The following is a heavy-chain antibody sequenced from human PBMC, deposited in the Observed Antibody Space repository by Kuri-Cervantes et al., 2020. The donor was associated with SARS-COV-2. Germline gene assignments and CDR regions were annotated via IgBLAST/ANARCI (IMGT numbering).Heavy chain of an antibody. CDR3: ARGDLGVTIFGVGAFDI. D-gene: IGHD3-3*01. Sequence: ASVKVSCKASGYTFTDYYMYWVRQAPGQGLEWMGWMNPNSGNTGYAQKFQGRVTITRNTSISTAYMELSSLRSEDTAVYYCARGDLGVTIFGVGAFDIWGQGTMVTVSS. V-gene: IGHV1-8*03. CDR1: GYTFTDYY. CDR2: MNPNSGNT. J-gene: IGHJ3*02.